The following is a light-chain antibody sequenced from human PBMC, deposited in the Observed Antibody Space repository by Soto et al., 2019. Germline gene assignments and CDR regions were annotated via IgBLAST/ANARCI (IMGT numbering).Light chain of an antibody. CDR3: QQYVNSPIT. V-gene: IGKV3-20*01. Sequence: EIVLTQSPGTLSLSPGERATLSCRSSQSVSSNYLAWYQQKPGQTPRLLIYGASSRATGIPDRFSGSGSGTDFTLTISRLEPEDFVVYYCQQYVNSPITFGQGTLLEIK. J-gene: IGKJ5*01. CDR2: GAS. CDR1: QSVSSNY.